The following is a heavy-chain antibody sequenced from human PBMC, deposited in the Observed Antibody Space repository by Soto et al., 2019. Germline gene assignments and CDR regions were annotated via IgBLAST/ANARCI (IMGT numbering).Heavy chain of an antibody. Sequence: PGGSLRLSCEASVFPFSTYWMHWVRQAPGKGLVWVSRINGDGTSTNYADSVKGRFTISRDNAKNALYLQMNSLRAEDTAVYFCARDRDTYGLSFFDYWGQGTLVTVSS. J-gene: IGHJ4*02. CDR1: VFPFSTYW. CDR3: ARDRDTYGLSFFDY. CDR2: INGDGTST. D-gene: IGHD5-18*01. V-gene: IGHV3-74*01.